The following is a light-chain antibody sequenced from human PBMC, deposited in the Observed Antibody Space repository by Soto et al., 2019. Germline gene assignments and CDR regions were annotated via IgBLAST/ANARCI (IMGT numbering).Light chain of an antibody. CDR1: QDLSNS. Sequence: DIQMTQSPSSLSASVGDIFPITCQASQDLSNSLIWYQQKAGKAPNLLIYDGSKLKKGVPSRFSGSRSWTDFTLTNSSLQPEYLAKYYCQQYEDLSRTLGQGTKVEIK. J-gene: IGKJ1*01. CDR2: DGS. V-gene: IGKV1-33*01. CDR3: QQYEDLSRT.